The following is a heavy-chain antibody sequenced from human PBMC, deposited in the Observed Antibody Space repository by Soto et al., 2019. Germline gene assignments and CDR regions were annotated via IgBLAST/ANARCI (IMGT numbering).Heavy chain of an antibody. CDR2: INPNGAST. CDR1: GYTFTNDY. V-gene: IGHV1-46*03. J-gene: IGHJ5*02. CDR3: ARDSWDSSGYYSP. Sequence: QVQLVQSGADVKKPGASVKVSCNASGYTFTNDYVHWERQAPGQGLEWMGLINPNGASTNYAQEFQLRVTMSRDTSTSKVSMELISLRSEDASVYYCARDSWDSSGYYSPWGQGTLVTVSS. D-gene: IGHD3-22*01.